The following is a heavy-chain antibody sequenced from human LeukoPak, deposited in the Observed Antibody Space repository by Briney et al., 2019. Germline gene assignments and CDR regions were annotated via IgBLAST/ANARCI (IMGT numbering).Heavy chain of an antibody. Sequence: GGSLRLSCAASGFTFSNACMSWVRQAPGKGLEWVGRIKSKTDGGTTDYAAPVKGRFTILREDSKNTLYLQMNSRNTEDTAVYYCTTARWAVVIDYWGQGTLVTVSS. CDR3: TTARWAVVIDY. V-gene: IGHV3-15*01. CDR2: IKSKTDGGTT. CDR1: GFTFSNAC. D-gene: IGHD2-21*01. J-gene: IGHJ4*02.